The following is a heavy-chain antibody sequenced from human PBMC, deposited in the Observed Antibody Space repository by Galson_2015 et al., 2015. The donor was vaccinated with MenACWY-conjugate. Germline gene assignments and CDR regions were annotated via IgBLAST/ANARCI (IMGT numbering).Heavy chain of an antibody. J-gene: IGHJ4*02. V-gene: IGHV1-18*04. CDR1: GYTFRNYA. CDR2: ISAYTGNT. D-gene: IGHD3-22*01. CDR3: AREPYSSGYYYYFDY. Sequence: SVKVSCKASGYTFRNYAVSWVRQAPGQGLEWMGWISAYTGNTDYAQKFQGRVTMTTDTSTSIAHVELRSLRSDDTAVYYCAREPYSSGYYYYFDYWGQGTLVTVSS.